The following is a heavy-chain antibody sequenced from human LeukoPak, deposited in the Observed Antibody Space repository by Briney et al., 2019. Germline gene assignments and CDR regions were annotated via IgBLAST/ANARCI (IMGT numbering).Heavy chain of an antibody. CDR2: IYPGDSDT. Sequence: GESLKISCKGSGYSFTSYWIGWVRQLPGKGLEWMGIIYPGDSDTRYSPSFQGQVTISADKSISTAYLQWSSLKASDTAMYYCGRYYDSSGYLHFDYWGQGTLVTVSS. J-gene: IGHJ4*02. D-gene: IGHD3-22*01. CDR3: GRYYDSSGYLHFDY. V-gene: IGHV5-51*01. CDR1: GYSFTSYW.